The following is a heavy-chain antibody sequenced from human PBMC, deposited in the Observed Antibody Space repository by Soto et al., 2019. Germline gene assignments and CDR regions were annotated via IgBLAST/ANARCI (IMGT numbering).Heavy chain of an antibody. D-gene: IGHD1-26*01. CDR1: GYTFTSYG. CDR3: ARDWWELPKSYYYGMDV. V-gene: IGHV1-18*01. Sequence: AASVKVSCKASGYTFTSYGISWVRQAPGQGLEWMGWISAYNGNTIYAQKLQGRVTMTTDTSTSTAYMELRSLRSDDTAVYYCARDWWELPKSYYYGMDVWGQGTTVTVSS. CDR2: ISAYNGNT. J-gene: IGHJ6*02.